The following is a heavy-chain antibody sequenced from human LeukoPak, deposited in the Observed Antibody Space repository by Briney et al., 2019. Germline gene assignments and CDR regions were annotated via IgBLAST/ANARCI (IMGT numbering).Heavy chain of an antibody. D-gene: IGHD2-21*02. CDR3: SAGATTYCGEDCYPSFFFYHGIDV. Sequence: ASVTVSFTASGFTFTTFAVQWVRQARGQRLEWIGWIVVDGGNTHYAQKFQERVDIITDRSTNTVFMELRSLRSDDTAVYYCSAGATTYCGEDCYPSFFFYHGIDVWGQGTTVTVSS. V-gene: IGHV1-58*01. CDR2: IVVDGGNT. CDR1: GFTFTTFA. J-gene: IGHJ6*02.